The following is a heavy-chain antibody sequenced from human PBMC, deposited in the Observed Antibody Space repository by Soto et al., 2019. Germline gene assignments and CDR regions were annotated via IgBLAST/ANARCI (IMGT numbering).Heavy chain of an antibody. J-gene: IGHJ6*02. CDR1: GFTFSDYY. V-gene: IGHV3-11*05. CDR3: ARDLPGYSGYDPNYYYYGMDV. D-gene: IGHD5-12*01. Sequence: QVQLVESGGGVVKPGGSLRLSCAASGFTFSDYYMSWIRQAPGKGLEWVSYISSSSSYTNYADYVKGRFTISRDNAKNSLYLQMNSLRAEDTAVYYCARDLPGYSGYDPNYYYYGMDVWGQGTTVTVSS. CDR2: ISSSSSYT.